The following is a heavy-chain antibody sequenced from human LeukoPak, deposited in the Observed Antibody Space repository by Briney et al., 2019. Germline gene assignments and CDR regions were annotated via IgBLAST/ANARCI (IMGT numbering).Heavy chain of an antibody. V-gene: IGHV4-4*09. CDR2: IYTSGST. CDR3: ARDSSSSFDY. J-gene: IGHJ4*02. CDR1: GGSISSYY. D-gene: IGHD6-6*01. Sequence: SVTLSLTCTVSGGSISSYYWSWIRQSPGKGLEWIGYIYTSGSTNYNPSLKSRVTISVDTSKNQFSLKLSSVTAADTAVYYCARDSSSSFDYWGQGTLVTVSS.